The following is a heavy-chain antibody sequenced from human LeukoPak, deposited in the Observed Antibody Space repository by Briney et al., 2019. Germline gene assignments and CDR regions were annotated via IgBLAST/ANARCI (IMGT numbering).Heavy chain of an antibody. Sequence: PSQTLSLTCTVSGGSISSGGYYWSWIRQHPEKGLEWIGYIYYSGSTYYNPSLKSRVTISVDTSKNQFSLKLSSVTAADTAVYYCASVRDGYNSRDFFYFDYWGQGTLVTVSS. CDR1: GGSISSGGYY. D-gene: IGHD5-24*01. V-gene: IGHV4-31*03. CDR3: ASVRDGYNSRDFFYFDY. CDR2: IYYSGST. J-gene: IGHJ4*02.